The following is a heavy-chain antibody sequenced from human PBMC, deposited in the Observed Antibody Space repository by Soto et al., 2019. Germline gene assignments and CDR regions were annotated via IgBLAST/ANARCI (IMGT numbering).Heavy chain of an antibody. CDR1: GFTFSRYS. D-gene: IGHD6-13*01. CDR2: ISSSSSYI. J-gene: IGHJ5*02. CDR3: ARDSCIEASGTRGCWFDP. V-gene: IGHV3-21*01. Sequence: PGGSLRLSCAASGFTFSRYSMNWVRQAPGKGLEWVSSISSSSSYIYYADSVKGRFTISRDNAKNSLYLQMNSLRAEDTAVYYCARDSCIEASGTRGCWFDPPGQGTLVTGSA.